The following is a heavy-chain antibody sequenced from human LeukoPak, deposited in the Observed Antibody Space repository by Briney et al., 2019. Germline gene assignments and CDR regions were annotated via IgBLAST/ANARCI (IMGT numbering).Heavy chain of an antibody. V-gene: IGHV3-53*01. CDR2: IYSGGTT. D-gene: IGHD3-10*01. J-gene: IGHJ5*02. CDR1: EFIVSSNY. Sequence: GGSLRLSCAASEFIVSSNYMSWVRQAPGKGLEWVSVIYSGGTTYYADSVKGRFTISRDNSKNTLFLQINSLRAEDTAVYYCHTRYYGSGTFAWGQGILVTVSS. CDR3: HTRYYGSGTFA.